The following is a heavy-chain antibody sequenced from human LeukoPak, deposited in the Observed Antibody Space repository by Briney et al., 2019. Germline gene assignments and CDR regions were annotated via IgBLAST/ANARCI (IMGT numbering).Heavy chain of an antibody. D-gene: IGHD2-21*02. CDR2: ISGSGGST. J-gene: IGHJ4*02. CDR3: AGCGGDCSTSDY. CDR1: GFTFSSYG. V-gene: IGHV3-23*01. Sequence: GGSLRLSCAASGFTFSSYGMSWVRQAPGKGLEWVSAISGSGGSTYYADSVKGRFTISRDNSKNTLYLQINSLRAEDTAVYYCAGCGGDCSTSDYWGQGTLVTVSS.